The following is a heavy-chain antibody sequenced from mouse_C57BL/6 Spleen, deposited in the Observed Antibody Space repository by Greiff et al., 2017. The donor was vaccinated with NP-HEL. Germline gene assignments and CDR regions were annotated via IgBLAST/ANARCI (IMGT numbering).Heavy chain of an antibody. Sequence: QVHVKQSGAELARPGASVKMSCKASGYTFTSYTMHWVKQRPGQGLEWIGYINPSSGYTKYNQKFKDKATLTADKSSSTAYMQLSSLTSEDSAVYYCARDYGSDYFDYWGQGTTLTVSS. CDR1: GYTFTSYT. V-gene: IGHV1-4*01. CDR3: ARDYGSDYFDY. D-gene: IGHD1-1*01. CDR2: INPSSGYT. J-gene: IGHJ2*01.